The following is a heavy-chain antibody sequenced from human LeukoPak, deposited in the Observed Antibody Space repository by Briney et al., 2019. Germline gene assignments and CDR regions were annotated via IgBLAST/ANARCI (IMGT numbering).Heavy chain of an antibody. Sequence: QAGGSLRLSCAASGFTFSNYDMYWVRQVTGKGLEWVSAIGTAGDTHYPGSLKGRFTISRENAKNSLYLQMNSLTAGDTAVYYCARAGVTMVRGLDYGMDVWGQGTTVTVSS. V-gene: IGHV3-13*01. CDR3: ARAGVTMVRGLDYGMDV. J-gene: IGHJ6*02. D-gene: IGHD3-10*01. CDR2: IGTAGDT. CDR1: GFTFSNYD.